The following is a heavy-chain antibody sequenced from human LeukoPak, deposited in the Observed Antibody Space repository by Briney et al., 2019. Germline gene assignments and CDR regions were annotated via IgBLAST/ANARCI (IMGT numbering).Heavy chain of an antibody. CDR3: ARTLVRGIIEFDF. CDR1: GGSISRSSHY. V-gene: IGHV4-39*01. Sequence: SETLFLTCNVSGGSISRSSHYWGWIRQPPGKGLEWIGSIYYSGRPYYNPALKSRLTISVDTSKNQLSLNLTSVTAADTAVYYCARTLVRGIIEFDFWGQGTLVTVSS. CDR2: IYYSGRP. J-gene: IGHJ4*02. D-gene: IGHD3-10*01.